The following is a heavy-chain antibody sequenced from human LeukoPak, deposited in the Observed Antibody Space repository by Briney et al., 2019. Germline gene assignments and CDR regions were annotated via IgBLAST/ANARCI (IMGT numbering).Heavy chain of an antibody. D-gene: IGHD3-3*01. V-gene: IGHV3-15*01. CDR3: TTGVRYDFWSGYSPNFDY. J-gene: IGHJ4*02. CDR1: GFTFSNAW. CDR2: IKSKTDGGTT. Sequence: GGSLRLSCAASGFTFSNAWMSWVRQAPGKGLEWVGRIKSKTDGGTTDYAAPVKGRFTISRDDSKNTLYLQMNSLKTEDTAVYYCTTGVRYDFWSGYSPNFDYWGQGTLVTVSS.